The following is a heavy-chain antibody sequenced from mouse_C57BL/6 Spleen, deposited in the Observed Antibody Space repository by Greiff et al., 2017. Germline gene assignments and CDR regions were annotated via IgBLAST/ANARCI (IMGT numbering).Heavy chain of an antibody. Sequence: EVMLVESGGDLVKPGGSLKLSCAASGFTFSSYGMSWVRQTPDKRLEWVATISSGGSYTYYPDSVKGRFTISRDNAKNTLYLQMSSLKSEDTAMYYCARHVEDFDYWGQGTTLTVSS. CDR1: GFTFSSYG. CDR2: ISSGGSYT. CDR3: ARHVEDFDY. V-gene: IGHV5-6*02. J-gene: IGHJ2*01.